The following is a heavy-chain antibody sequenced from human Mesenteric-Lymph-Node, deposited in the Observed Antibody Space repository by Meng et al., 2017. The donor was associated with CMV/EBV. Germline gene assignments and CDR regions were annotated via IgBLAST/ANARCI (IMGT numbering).Heavy chain of an antibody. D-gene: IGHD3-10*01. CDR3: ARMLRYYYQH. J-gene: IGHJ4*02. Sequence: GESLKISCAASGFTFSSYSMNWVRQAPGKGLEWVSSISSSSSYIYYADSVKGRFTISRDNAKNSLYLQVNSLRAEDTAVYYCARMLRYYYQHWGQGTLVTVSS. CDR2: ISSSSSYI. V-gene: IGHV3-21*04. CDR1: GFTFSSYS.